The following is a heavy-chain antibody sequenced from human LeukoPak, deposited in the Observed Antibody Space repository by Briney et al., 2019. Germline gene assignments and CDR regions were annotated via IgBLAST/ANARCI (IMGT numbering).Heavy chain of an antibody. V-gene: IGHV1-46*01. J-gene: IGHJ4*02. CDR1: GYTFTSYY. Sequence: ASVKVSCKASGYTFTSYYMHWVRQAPGQGLEWMGIINPSGGSTSYAQKFQGRVTMTRDTSTSTVYMELSSLRSEDTAVYYCARESLLRYFDWSYSPPDYWGQGTLVTVSS. CDR3: ARESLLRYFDWSYSPPDY. CDR2: INPSGGST. D-gene: IGHD3-9*01.